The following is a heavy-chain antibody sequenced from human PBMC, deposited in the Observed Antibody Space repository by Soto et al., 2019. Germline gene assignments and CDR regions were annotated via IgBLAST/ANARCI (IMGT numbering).Heavy chain of an antibody. Sequence: GASWVTCVSFAVSLIRKYQGKGLEWVSAISGSGGSTYYADSVKGRFTISRDNSKNTLYLQMNSLRAEDTAVYYCAEKGGIRLLRSFLAFWRQGTLVTVTP. CDR3: AEKGGIRLLRSFLAF. V-gene: IGHV3-23*01. J-gene: IGHJ4*02. CDR2: ISGSGGST. D-gene: IGHD3-16*01. CDR1: WVTCVSFA.